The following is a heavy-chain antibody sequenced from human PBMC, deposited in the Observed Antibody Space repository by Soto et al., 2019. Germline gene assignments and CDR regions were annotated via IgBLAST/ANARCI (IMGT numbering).Heavy chain of an antibody. Sequence: QVQLVQSGAEVKKPGASVKVSCKASGYTFTGYYMHWVRQAPGQGLEWMGWINPIFGTANYAQKFQGRVTITADESTSTAYMELSSLRSEDTAVYYCASTSGWLDAFDIWGQGTMVTVSS. CDR1: GYTFTGYY. V-gene: IGHV1-69*01. J-gene: IGHJ3*02. CDR3: ASTSGWLDAFDI. CDR2: INPIFGTA. D-gene: IGHD6-19*01.